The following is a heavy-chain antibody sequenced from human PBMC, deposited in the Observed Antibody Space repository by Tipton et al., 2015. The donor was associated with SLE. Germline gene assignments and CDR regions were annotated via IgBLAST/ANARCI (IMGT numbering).Heavy chain of an antibody. CDR2: IYTSGST. CDR1: GGSISSGSYY. V-gene: IGHV4-61*09. D-gene: IGHD1-26*01. CDR3: ARDSGSYSFDY. Sequence: TLSLTCTVSGGSISSGSYYWSWIRQPAGKGLEWIGDIYTSGSTNYNPSLKRRVTISVDTSKNQFSLKLSSVTAADTAVYYCARDSGSYSFDYWGQGTLVTVSS. J-gene: IGHJ4*02.